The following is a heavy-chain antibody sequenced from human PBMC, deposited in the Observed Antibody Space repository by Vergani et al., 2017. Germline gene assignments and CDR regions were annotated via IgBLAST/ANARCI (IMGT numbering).Heavy chain of an antibody. J-gene: IGHJ4*02. Sequence: QVTLKESGPALVRPTQTLTLTCTFSGFSLTTSALRVSWIRQPPGKALECLARIEWDDDKFYHTSLKNRLSISKDTSRNQVVLTMTDMDPVDTGTYYCARDYRGDFFDYWGQGTLVTVTS. V-gene: IGHV2-70*04. D-gene: IGHD4-11*01. CDR2: IEWDDDK. CDR1: GFSLTTSALR. CDR3: ARDYRGDFFDY.